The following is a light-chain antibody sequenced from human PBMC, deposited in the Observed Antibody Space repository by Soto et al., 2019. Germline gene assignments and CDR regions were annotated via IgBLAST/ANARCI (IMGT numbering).Light chain of an antibody. CDR3: QPYNNWPLT. V-gene: IGKV3-15*01. Sequence: EVVRRQSPSTLSVSPGEGSTPACRASQGIVYTLAWYQHKPGQTPRLLIYDTSTRATGVPTRFSGSRSGAEFTLTINSLQSEDFAVYYCQPYNNWPLTFGGGTRLEIK. CDR1: QGIVYT. J-gene: IGKJ5*01. CDR2: DTS.